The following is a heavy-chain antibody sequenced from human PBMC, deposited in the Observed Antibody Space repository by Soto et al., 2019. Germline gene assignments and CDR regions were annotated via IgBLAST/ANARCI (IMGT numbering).Heavy chain of an antibody. Sequence: EVQLVETGGGLIQPGGSLRLSCAASGFTVSSNYMSWVRQAPGKGLEWVSVIYSGGSTYYADSVKGRFTISRDNSKNTLYLQMNSLRAEDTAVYYCASEGELVYCTNGVCHASDYLGQGTLVTVSS. V-gene: IGHV3-53*02. CDR2: IYSGGST. D-gene: IGHD2-8*01. CDR3: ASEGELVYCTNGVCHASDY. CDR1: GFTVSSNY. J-gene: IGHJ4*02.